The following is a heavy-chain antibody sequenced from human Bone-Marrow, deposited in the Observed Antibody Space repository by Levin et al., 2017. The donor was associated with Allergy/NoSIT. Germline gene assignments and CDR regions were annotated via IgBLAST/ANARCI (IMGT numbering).Heavy chain of an antibody. CDR2: FTITAKT. CDR1: GFTLSRRA. V-gene: IGHV3-23*01. D-gene: IGHD2-21*02. J-gene: IGHJ4*02. Sequence: GGSLRLSCAASGFTLSRRAMSWVRQAPGKGLEWIASFTITAKTYYADSVQGRFTISRDDSQNRLYLEMNSLRDDDTALYFCAKDHESDGWPAFDSWGQGTQVTVSS. CDR3: AKDHESDGWPAFDS.